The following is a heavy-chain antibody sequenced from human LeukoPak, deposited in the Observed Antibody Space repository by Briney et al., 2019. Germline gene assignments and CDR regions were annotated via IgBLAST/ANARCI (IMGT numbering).Heavy chain of an antibody. V-gene: IGHV3-23*01. Sequence: GGPLRLSCAASGFTFSSHGMSWVRQAPGKGLEWVSGISGSGGGTFYADSVRGRFTISRDNSKNTVYLQMNSLRAEDTAVYYCAKSATTVTSNFDYWGQGTLVTVSS. J-gene: IGHJ4*02. D-gene: IGHD4-17*01. CDR2: ISGSGGGT. CDR3: AKSATTVTSNFDY. CDR1: GFTFSSHG.